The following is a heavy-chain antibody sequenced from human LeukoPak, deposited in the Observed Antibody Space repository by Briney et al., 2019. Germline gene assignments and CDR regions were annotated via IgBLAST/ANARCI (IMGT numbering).Heavy chain of an antibody. V-gene: IGHV5-51*01. CDR3: AREGGYQLLSTDWFDP. Sequence: GESLKISCKGSGYSFTSYWIGWVRQMPGKGLEWMGIIYPGDSDTRYSPSFQGQVTISADKSISTAYPQWSSLKASDTAMYYCAREGGYQLLSTDWFDPWGQGTLVTVSS. J-gene: IGHJ5*02. CDR1: GYSFTSYW. D-gene: IGHD2-2*01. CDR2: IYPGDSDT.